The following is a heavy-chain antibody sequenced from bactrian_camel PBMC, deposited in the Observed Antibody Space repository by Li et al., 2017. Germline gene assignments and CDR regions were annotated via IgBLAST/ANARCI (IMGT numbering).Heavy chain of an antibody. V-gene: IGHV3S53*01. CDR3: AAYYGRERRDLVEADLWTGDFEYDY. D-gene: IGHD7*01. Sequence: HVQLVESGGGSVQAGGSLRLSCVDSGYTYSSNSWGWFRQTPGKEREGVAGLDSDGRTSYVDSVKGRFTVSQDKDKATLYLQMNSLKPEDSGMYYCAAYYGRERRDLVEADLWTGDFEYDYWGQGTQVTVS. J-gene: IGHJ4*01. CDR1: GYTYSSNS. CDR2: LDSDGRT.